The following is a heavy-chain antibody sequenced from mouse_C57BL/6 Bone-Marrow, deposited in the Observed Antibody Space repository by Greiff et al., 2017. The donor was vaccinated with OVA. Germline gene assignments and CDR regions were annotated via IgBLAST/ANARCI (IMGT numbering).Heavy chain of an antibody. CDR1: GYTFTSYG. CDR2: IYPRSGNT. J-gene: IGHJ2*01. D-gene: IGHD2-5*01. Sequence: VQLQQSGAELARPGASVKLSCKASGYTFTSYGISWVKQRTGQGLEWIGEIYPRSGNTYYNEKFKGKATLTADKSSSPAYMELRSLTSEDSAVYFFARYPRAYYSKGVDYWGQGTTLTVSS. V-gene: IGHV1-81*01. CDR3: ARYPRAYYSKGVDY.